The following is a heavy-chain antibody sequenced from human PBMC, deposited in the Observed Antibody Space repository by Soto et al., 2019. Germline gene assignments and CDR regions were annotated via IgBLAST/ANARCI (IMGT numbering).Heavy chain of an antibody. V-gene: IGHV3-7*02. D-gene: IGHD3-10*01. CDR2: IKKDGSEE. J-gene: IGHJ4*02. CDR1: GFTFSSYW. Sequence: DVQLVESGGGLVQPGGSLRLSCVASGFTFSSYWMTWVRQAPGKGLEWVANIKKDGSEEKYVDSVKGRFTASRDNGKNSMYLEMNSLRAEDTAVYYCAVSWYFGEFGLDVWGQGTRVTVSS. CDR3: AVSWYFGEFGLDV.